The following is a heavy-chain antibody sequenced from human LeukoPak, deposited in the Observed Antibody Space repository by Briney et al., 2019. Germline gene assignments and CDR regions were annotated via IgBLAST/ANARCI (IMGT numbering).Heavy chain of an antibody. CDR2: IIPIFGTA. J-gene: IGHJ5*02. Sequence: EASVKVSCKASGGTFSSHAISWVRQAPGQGLEWMGGIIPIFGTANYAQKFQGRVTITADKSTSTAYMELSSLRSEDTAVYYCASTVTTGGEFDPWGQGTLVTVSS. D-gene: IGHD4-11*01. V-gene: IGHV1-69*06. CDR1: GGTFSSHA. CDR3: ASTVTTGGEFDP.